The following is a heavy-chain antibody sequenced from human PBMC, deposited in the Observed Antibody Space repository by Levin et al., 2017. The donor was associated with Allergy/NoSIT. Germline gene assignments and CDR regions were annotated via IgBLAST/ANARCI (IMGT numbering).Heavy chain of an antibody. CDR3: ARSLSGMWELLYYFDY. D-gene: IGHD4-23*01. V-gene: IGHV1-2*02. J-gene: IGHJ4*02. CDR1: GYTFTDYY. CDR2: ISPHRGGS. Sequence: ASVKVSCKASGYTFTDYYLHWVRQAPGQGLEWMGWISPHRGGSNYAQKFEGRLTMDRDTSINTAYMELSSLRSDDSAVYYCARSLSGMWELLYYFDYWGQGTLVTVSS.